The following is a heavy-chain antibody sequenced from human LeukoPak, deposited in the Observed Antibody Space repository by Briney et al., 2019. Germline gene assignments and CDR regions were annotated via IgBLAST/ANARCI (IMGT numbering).Heavy chain of an antibody. CDR2: IYYSGST. Sequence: SETLSLTCTVSGGSISSSSYYWGWIRQPPGKGLEWIGSIYYSGSTNYNPSLKSRVTISVDTSKNQFSLKLSSVTAADTAVYYCAREKIMITFGGVIVPRGFDYWGQGTLVTVSS. J-gene: IGHJ4*02. CDR1: GGSISSSSYY. CDR3: AREKIMITFGGVIVPRGFDY. V-gene: IGHV4-39*07. D-gene: IGHD3-16*02.